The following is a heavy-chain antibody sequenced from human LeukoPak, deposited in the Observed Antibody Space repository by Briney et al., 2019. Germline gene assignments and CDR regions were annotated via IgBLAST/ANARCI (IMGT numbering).Heavy chain of an antibody. V-gene: IGHV3-23*01. D-gene: IGHD5-18*01. CDR3: AKSFLGYSYGKIDY. Sequence: GGALRLSCAASGFTFYNYALSWVRQAPGKGLEWVSGISGSGGSTYYVDSVKGRFTISRDNSKNTLYLQMNSLRVEDTAVYYCAKSFLGYSYGKIDYWGQGTLVNVSS. CDR2: ISGSGGST. J-gene: IGHJ4*02. CDR1: GFTFYNYA.